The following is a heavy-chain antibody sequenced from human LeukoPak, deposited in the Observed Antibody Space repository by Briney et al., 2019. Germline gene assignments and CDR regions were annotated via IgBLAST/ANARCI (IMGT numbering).Heavy chain of an antibody. D-gene: IGHD2-21*02. J-gene: IGHJ4*02. CDR2: IRYDGSNK. CDR3: ARGFVTHGGIFDN. CDR1: GFTFSSYG. V-gene: IGHV3-30*02. Sequence: GGSLRLSCAASGFTFSSYGMHWVRQAPGKGLEWVAFIRYDGSNKYYADSVKGRFTISRDNSKNTLYLQMNSLRAEDTALYNCARGFVTHGGIFDNWGQGTLVTVSS.